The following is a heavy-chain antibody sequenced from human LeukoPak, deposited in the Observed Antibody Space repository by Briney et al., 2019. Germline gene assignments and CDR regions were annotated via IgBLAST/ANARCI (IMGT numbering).Heavy chain of an antibody. J-gene: IGHJ4*02. D-gene: IGHD2-2*01. CDR3: ARDGSTSRYFDY. V-gene: IGHV1-46*01. CDR1: GYTFTSYY. CDR2: INPSGGST. Sequence: ASVKVSCKAFGYTFTSYYMHWVRQAPGQGLEWVGVINPSGGSTSYAQKFQGRVTMTRDMSTSTVYMELSSLRSEDTAVYYCARDGSTSRYFDYWGQGTLVTVSS.